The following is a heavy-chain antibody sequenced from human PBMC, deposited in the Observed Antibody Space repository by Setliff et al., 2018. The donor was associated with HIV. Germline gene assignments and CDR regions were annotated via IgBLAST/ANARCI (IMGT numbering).Heavy chain of an antibody. V-gene: IGHV3-15*01. CDR3: AADPGWGEQLLSNYYYYYMDV. CDR2: IKSKTDGGTT. D-gene: IGHD2-2*01. Sequence: GSLRLSCAASGFTFSNAWMSWVRQAPGKGLEWVGRIKSKTDGGTTDYAAPVKGRFTISRDDSKNTLYLQMNTMKTEDTAVYYCAADPGWGEQLLSNYYYYYMDVWGKGTTVTAP. J-gene: IGHJ6*03. CDR1: GFTFSNAW.